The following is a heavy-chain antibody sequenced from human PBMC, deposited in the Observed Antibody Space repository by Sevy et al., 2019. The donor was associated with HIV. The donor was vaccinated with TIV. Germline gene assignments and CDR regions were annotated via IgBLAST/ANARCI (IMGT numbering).Heavy chain of an antibody. CDR2: ISGSGGST. Sequence: GGSLRLSCAASGFTFSSYAMSWVRQAPGKGLEWVSAISGSGGSTYYADSVKGRFTISRDNSKNTLYLQMNSLRAEDTAVYYCANLSSSTRCVPFDYWGQGTLVTVSS. V-gene: IGHV3-23*01. CDR3: ANLSSSTRCVPFDY. J-gene: IGHJ4*02. D-gene: IGHD6-13*01. CDR1: GFTFSSYA.